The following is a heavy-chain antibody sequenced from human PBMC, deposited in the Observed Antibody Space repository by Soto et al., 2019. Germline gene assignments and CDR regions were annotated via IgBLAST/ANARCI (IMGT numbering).Heavy chain of an antibody. CDR1: GGTFSSYA. V-gene: IGHV1-69*12. CDR3: ARAGAGEVHTLVDYYYGMEV. CDR2: IIPIFGTA. D-gene: IGHD4-17*01. J-gene: IGHJ6*04. Sequence: QVQLVQSGAEVKKPGSSVKVSCKASGGTFSSYAISWVRQAPGQGLEWMGGIIPIFGTANYAQKFQGRVPITADESASTAYMELSGLISGDTAVYYCARAGAGEVHTLVDYYYGMEVWSKGATVTVCS.